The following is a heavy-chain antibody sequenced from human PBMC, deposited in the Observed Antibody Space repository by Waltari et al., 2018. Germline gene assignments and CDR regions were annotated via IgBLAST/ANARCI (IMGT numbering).Heavy chain of an antibody. CDR3: ARDFWSGTDYYYYMDV. Sequence: QVQLVQSGAEVKKPGSSVKVSCKASGGARSRYPFTGVRQAPGQGLEWMGGIIPIFGTTNYAQKFQGRVTISADESTSTVFLELSSLRAEDTAVYYCARDFWSGTDYYYYMDVWGKGTTVTVSS. V-gene: IGHV1-69*01. D-gene: IGHD3-3*01. CDR2: IIPIFGTT. CDR1: GGARSRYP. J-gene: IGHJ6*03.